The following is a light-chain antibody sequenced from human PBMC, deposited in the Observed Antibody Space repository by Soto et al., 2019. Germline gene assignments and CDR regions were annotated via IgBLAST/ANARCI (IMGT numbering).Light chain of an antibody. Sequence: QSALTQPPSASGSPGQSVTISCTGTSSDVGIYNYVSWYQQHPGKAPKLIIYEVSKRPSGVPDRFSGSKSGNTASLTVSGLQAEDEADYYYSSYAGSNTLYVFGTGTKLTVL. CDR1: SSDVGIYNY. J-gene: IGLJ1*01. V-gene: IGLV2-8*01. CDR3: SSYAGSNTLYV. CDR2: EVS.